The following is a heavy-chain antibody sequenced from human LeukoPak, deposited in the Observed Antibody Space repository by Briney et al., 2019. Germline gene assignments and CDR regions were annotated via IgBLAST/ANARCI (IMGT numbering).Heavy chain of an antibody. CDR3: GKCPYSSSPAQYYYYGMDV. CDR2: ISYDGSNK. J-gene: IGHJ6*02. D-gene: IGHD6-13*01. CDR1: GFTFSSYG. Sequence: GGSLRLSCAASGFTFSSYGMHWVRQAPGKGLEWVAVISYDGSNKYYADSVKGRFTISRDNSKNTLYLQMNSLRAEDTAVYYCGKCPYSSSPAQYYYYGMDVWGQGTTVTVSS. V-gene: IGHV3-30*18.